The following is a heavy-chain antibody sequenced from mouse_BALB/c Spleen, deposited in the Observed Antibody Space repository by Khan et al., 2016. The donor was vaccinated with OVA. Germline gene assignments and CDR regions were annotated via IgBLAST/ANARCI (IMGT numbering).Heavy chain of an antibody. D-gene: IGHD1-2*01. J-gene: IGHJ4*01. Sequence: EVELVESGGDLVKPGGSLKLSCAASGFIFSNYGMSWVRQTPDKRLEWVATMSSSGSFTYYPDSVRGRFTISRDNAENTLYLQVNSLKSEDTAMYYCSRFITTTTGDYYGMDYWGQGTSVTVSS. CDR2: MSSSGSFT. CDR1: GFIFSNYG. V-gene: IGHV5-6*01. CDR3: SRFITTTTGDYYGMDY.